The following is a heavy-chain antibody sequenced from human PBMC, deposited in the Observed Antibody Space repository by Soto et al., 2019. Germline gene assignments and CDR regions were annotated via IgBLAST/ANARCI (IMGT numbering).Heavy chain of an antibody. CDR2: IYYSGRT. CDR1: GGSIRDYF. J-gene: IGHJ4*02. Sequence: SETLSLTCTVSGGSIRDYFWTWIRQPPGKGLEWIGYIYYSGRTNYNPSLMNRVSISVDTSENNFSLQLRSVTAADTAGYYCARVGGDDFYDSGGFDYWGQGTLVTVSS. V-gene: IGHV4-59*01. CDR3: ARVGGDDFYDSGGFDY. D-gene: IGHD2-21*02.